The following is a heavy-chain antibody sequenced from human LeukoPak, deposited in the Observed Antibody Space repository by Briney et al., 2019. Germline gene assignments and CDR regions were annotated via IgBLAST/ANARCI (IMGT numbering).Heavy chain of an antibody. J-gene: IGHJ2*01. V-gene: IGHV4-59*08. D-gene: IGHD6-13*01. CDR3: ARQGSSYRYWYFDL. CDR2: IYYSGST. Sequence: SETLSLTCTVSGGSISSDYWSWIRQPPGKGLEWSGDIYYSGSTNYNPPLKSRVTISVDTSKNQCSRSRSAVTPSDTAVYYCARQGSSYRYWYFDLWGRGTLVTVSS. CDR1: GGSISSDY.